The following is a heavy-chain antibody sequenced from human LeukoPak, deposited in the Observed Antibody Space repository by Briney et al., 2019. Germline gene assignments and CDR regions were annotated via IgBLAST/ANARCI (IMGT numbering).Heavy chain of an antibody. D-gene: IGHD3-22*01. CDR1: GGSITSQY. J-gene: IGHJ3*02. Sequence: NPSETLSLTCTVSGGSITSQYWYWSWIRQPPGKGLEWIGYIYYTGNTNYNPSLKSRVTISLDTSKNQFSLKLNSVTAAAADTAVYYCAGGYYYDRSGPGAFDIWGQGTMVTVSS. CDR2: IYYTGNT. CDR3: AGGYYYDRSGPGAFDI. V-gene: IGHV4-59*08.